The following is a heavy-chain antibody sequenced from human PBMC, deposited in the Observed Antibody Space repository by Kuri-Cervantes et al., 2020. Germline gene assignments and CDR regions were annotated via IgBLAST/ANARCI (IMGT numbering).Heavy chain of an antibody. CDR2: IKQDGSAR. CDR3: ARGNRNTKDAFDI. Sequence: GGSLRLSCAASGFTFNTYNMNWVRQAPGKGLEWVAIIKQDGSARYYADSVKGRFTISRDNVKNSLYLQVSSPRAEDTAVYYCARGNRNTKDAFDIWGQGTVVTVSS. D-gene: IGHD1-14*01. J-gene: IGHJ3*02. CDR1: GFTFNTYN. V-gene: IGHV3-7*01.